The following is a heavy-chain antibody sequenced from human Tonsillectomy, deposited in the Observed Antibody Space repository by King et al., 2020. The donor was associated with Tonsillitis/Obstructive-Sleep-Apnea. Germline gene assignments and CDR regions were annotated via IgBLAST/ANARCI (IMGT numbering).Heavy chain of an antibody. CDR3: AKISSYSSGWYEGHFDY. CDR1: GFTFSNYA. D-gene: IGHD6-19*01. V-gene: IGHV3-23*04. J-gene: IGHJ4*02. CDR2: ISGSGGGT. Sequence: VQLVESGGGLIQPGGSLRLSCAASGFTFSNYAMTWVRQAPGKGLEWVSAISGSGGGTYSADSVMGRFTISRDNSKNILYLQMNTLGAEDTAVYYCAKISSYSSGWYEGHFDYWGRGTLVTVSS.